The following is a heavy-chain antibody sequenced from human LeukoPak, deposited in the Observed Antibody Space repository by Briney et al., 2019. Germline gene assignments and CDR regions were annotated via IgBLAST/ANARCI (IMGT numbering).Heavy chain of an antibody. Sequence: GASVKVSCKASGYTFTGYYMHWVRQAPGQGLEWMGWINPNSGGTNYAQKFQGRVTMTRDTSISTAYMELSRLRSDDTAVYYCARDPSGDYFISFDYWGQGTLVTVSS. CDR3: ARDPSGDYFISFDY. CDR1: GYTFTGYY. D-gene: IGHD4-17*01. V-gene: IGHV1-2*02. J-gene: IGHJ4*02. CDR2: INPNSGGT.